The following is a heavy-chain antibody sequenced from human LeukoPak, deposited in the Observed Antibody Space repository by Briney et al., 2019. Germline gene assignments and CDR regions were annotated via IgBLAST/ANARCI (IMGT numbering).Heavy chain of an antibody. CDR3: ARDMGGGIDYYFDY. J-gene: IGHJ4*02. D-gene: IGHD2-21*01. CDR2: INHSGST. V-gene: IGHV4-34*01. CDR1: GGSFSGYY. Sequence: SETLSLTCAVYGGSFSGYYWSWIRQPPGMGLEWIGEINHSGSTNYNPSLKSRVTISVDTSKNQFSLKLSSVTAADTAVYYCARDMGGGIDYYFDYWGQGTLVTVSS.